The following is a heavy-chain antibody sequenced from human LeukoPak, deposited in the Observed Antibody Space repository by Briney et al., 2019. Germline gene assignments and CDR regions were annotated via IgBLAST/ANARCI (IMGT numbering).Heavy chain of an antibody. Sequence: GGSLRLSCAASGFTFSSYGMHWVRQAPGKGLEWVAVIWYDGSNKYYADSVKGQFTISRDNSKNTLYLQMNSLRAEDAAVYYCARSDYYGSGSYGRGMDVWGQGTTVTVSS. CDR1: GFTFSSYG. J-gene: IGHJ6*02. V-gene: IGHV3-33*01. D-gene: IGHD3-10*01. CDR2: IWYDGSNK. CDR3: ARSDYYGSGSYGRGMDV.